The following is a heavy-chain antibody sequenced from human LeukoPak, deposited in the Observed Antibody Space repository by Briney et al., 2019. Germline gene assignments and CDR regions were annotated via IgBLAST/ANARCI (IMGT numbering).Heavy chain of an antibody. D-gene: IGHD1-14*01. J-gene: IGHJ4*02. CDR3: ARWDRFHGV. Sequence: PGGSLRLSCAASGFTFSTYSMNWVRQAPGKGREWVSSISSSSTYIYYADSVKGRFTISRDNAKNSLYLQMNNLRAEDTAVYYCARWDRFHGVWGQGTLVTVSS. CDR2: ISSSSTYI. V-gene: IGHV3-21*01. CDR1: GFTFSTYS.